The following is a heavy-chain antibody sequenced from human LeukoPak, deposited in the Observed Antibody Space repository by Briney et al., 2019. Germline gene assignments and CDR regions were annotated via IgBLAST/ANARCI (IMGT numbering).Heavy chain of an antibody. Sequence: SQTLSLTCTVSGGSISSYYWSWIRQPPGKGLEWIGHIYDSGTTNYNPSLKSRDTISVDTSKNQFSLKLSSVTAADTAVYYCATEGAAAGTQGFDYWGQGTLVTVSS. CDR2: IYDSGTT. J-gene: IGHJ4*02. CDR1: GGSISSYY. CDR3: ATEGAAAGTQGFDY. V-gene: IGHV4-59*01. D-gene: IGHD6-13*01.